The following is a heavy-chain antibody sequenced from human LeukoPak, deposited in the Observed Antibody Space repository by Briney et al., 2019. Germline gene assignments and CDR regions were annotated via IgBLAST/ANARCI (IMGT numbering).Heavy chain of an antibody. V-gene: IGHV4-59*01. CDR3: ARDFNSRYGGRYLDY. CDR1: GGFISGYY. Sequence: SETLSLTCTVSGGFISGYYWSWLRQSPGKGLEWIGYIYYNGSTSHNPSLKSRLTISVDTSKKQFSLKLSSVTAADTAVYYWARDFNSRYGGRYLDYWGQGTLVTVSS. D-gene: IGHD1-26*01. J-gene: IGHJ4*02. CDR2: IYYNGST.